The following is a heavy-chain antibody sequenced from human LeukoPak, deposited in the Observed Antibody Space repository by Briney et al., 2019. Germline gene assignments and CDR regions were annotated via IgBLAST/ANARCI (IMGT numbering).Heavy chain of an antibody. Sequence: PGGSLRLSCAASGFTFSNAWMSWVRQAPGKGLEWVARIKSKTDGGATHYAATVKGRVTISRDDSKNTMYLQTNSLKTEDTAVYYCTTEAYYYDSGAIKYFDYWGQGTLVTVSS. CDR1: GFTFSNAW. CDR3: TTEAYYYDSGAIKYFDY. J-gene: IGHJ4*02. V-gene: IGHV3-15*01. D-gene: IGHD3-22*01. CDR2: IKSKTDGGAT.